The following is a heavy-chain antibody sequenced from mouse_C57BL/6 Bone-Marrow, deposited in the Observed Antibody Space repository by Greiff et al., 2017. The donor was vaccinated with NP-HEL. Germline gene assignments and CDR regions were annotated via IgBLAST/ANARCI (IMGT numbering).Heavy chain of an antibody. D-gene: IGHD1-3*01. Sequence: FQLQQPGPELVPPLSSSPLSFPSSFSSFPSSHIPFFHHIHLNSLEWIVVINPNYGTTSYNQKFKGKATLTVDQSSSTAYMQLNSLTSEDSAVYYCARRSSSKDYAMDYWGQGTSVTVSS. J-gene: IGHJ4*01. CDR1: FSSFPSSH. CDR2: INPNYGTT. CDR3: ARRSSSKDYAMDY. V-gene: IGHV1-39*01.